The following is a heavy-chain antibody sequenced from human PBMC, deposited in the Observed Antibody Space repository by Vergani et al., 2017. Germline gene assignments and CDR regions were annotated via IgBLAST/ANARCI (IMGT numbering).Heavy chain of an antibody. D-gene: IGHD6-19*01. J-gene: IGHJ4*02. CDR1: GGSISSYY. CDR2: IYTSGSN. CDR3: ARVKWLVRQVYYFDY. V-gene: IGHV4-4*07. Sequence: QVQLQESGPGLVKPSETLSLTCTVSGGSISSYYWSWIRQPAGKGLEWIGRIYTSGSNNYNPSLKSRVTMSVDTSKNQFSLKLSSVTAADTAVYYCARVKWLVRQVYYFDYWGQGTLVTVSS.